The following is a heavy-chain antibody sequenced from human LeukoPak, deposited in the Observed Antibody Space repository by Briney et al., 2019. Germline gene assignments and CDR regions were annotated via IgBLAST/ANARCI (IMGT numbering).Heavy chain of an antibody. CDR1: GFTFSSYE. D-gene: IGHD5-12*01. CDR2: ISSSGSTI. J-gene: IGHJ6*03. V-gene: IGHV3-48*03. Sequence: GGSLRLSCAASGFTFSSYEMNWVRQAPGKGLEWVSYISSSGSTIYYADSVKGRFTISRDNAKNSLYLQMNSLRAEDTAVYYFARDFSGYDAYYYYYMDVWGKGTTVTVSS. CDR3: ARDFSGYDAYYYYYMDV.